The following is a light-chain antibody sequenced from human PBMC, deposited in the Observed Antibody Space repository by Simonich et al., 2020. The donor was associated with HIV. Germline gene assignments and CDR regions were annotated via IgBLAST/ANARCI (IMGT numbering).Light chain of an antibody. J-gene: IGKJ1*01. V-gene: IGKV4-1*01. Sequence: DIVMTQSPDSLAVSLGERATINCKSSQSVLYSSSNKNDLAWYQQKPGQPPKLLIYWASTRESGVPDRFSGSGSGTDFTLTISSLQAEDVAVYYCQQYYSTPRTFGQGTKVEIK. CDR2: WAS. CDR1: QSVLYSSSNKND. CDR3: QQYYSTPRT.